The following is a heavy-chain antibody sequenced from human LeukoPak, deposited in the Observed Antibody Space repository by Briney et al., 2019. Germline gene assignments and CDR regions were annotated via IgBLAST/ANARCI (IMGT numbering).Heavy chain of an antibody. CDR3: ARDQRGSGSYTDDYYAMDV. CDR1: GGAINSAGYY. J-gene: IGHJ6*04. D-gene: IGHD3-10*01. Sequence: PSETLSLTCSVSGGAINSAGYYWSWIRQHPGKGLEWVGYIYYSGNTYYNPSLKSRVTISVDTSKNRFSLKLTSVTAADTAIYYCARDQRGSGSYTDDYYAMDVWGKGTTVTVSS. V-gene: IGHV4-31*03. CDR2: IYYSGNT.